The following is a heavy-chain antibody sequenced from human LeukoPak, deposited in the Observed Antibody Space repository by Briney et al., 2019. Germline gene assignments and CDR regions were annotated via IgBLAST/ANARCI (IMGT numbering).Heavy chain of an antibody. CDR2: IYYSGST. CDR1: GGSISNYY. D-gene: IGHD3-22*01. CDR3: ARARGARITMIVVVDYFDY. J-gene: IGHJ4*02. V-gene: IGHV4-59*01. Sequence: SETLSLTCTVSGGSISNYYWRWIRQPPGKGLEWIGYIYYSGSTNYNPSLKSRVTISVDTSKNQFSLKLSSVTAADTAVYYCARARGARITMIVVVDYFDYWGQGTLVTVSS.